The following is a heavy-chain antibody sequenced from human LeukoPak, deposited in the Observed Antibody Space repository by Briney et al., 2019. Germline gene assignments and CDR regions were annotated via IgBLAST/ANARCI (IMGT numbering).Heavy chain of an antibody. CDR3: TREDCDILTGYSYYFDY. V-gene: IGHV3-49*01. J-gene: IGHJ4*02. CDR2: IRSKAYGGTT. CDR1: GFTFGDYA. D-gene: IGHD3-9*01. Sequence: GGSLRLSCTASGFTFGDYAMSWFRQAPGKGLEWVGFIRSKAYGGTTEYAASVKGRFTISRDGSKSIAYLQMNSLKTEDTAVYYCTREDCDILTGYSYYFDYWGQGTLVTVSS.